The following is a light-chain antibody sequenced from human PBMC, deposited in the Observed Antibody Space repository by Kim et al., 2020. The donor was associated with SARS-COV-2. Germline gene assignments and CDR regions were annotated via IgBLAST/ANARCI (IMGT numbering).Light chain of an antibody. Sequence: SYELTQPLSVSVALGQTARITCGGNNIGSKNVHWYQQKPGQAPVLVIYRDSNRPSGIPERFSGSNSGNTATLTISRARAGDEADYYCQVWDSSTGVFGGGTQLTVL. V-gene: IGLV3-9*01. CDR1: NIGSKN. CDR2: RDS. J-gene: IGLJ3*02. CDR3: QVWDSSTGV.